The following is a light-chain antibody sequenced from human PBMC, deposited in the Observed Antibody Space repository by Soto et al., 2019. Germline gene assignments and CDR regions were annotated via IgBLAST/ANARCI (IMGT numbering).Light chain of an antibody. CDR3: HQFGYSPRT. Sequence: EIVLTQSPGTLSLSPGERATLSCKVSQSVTNSELAWYQQRPGQAPRLLIYGASSRATGIPDRFTGGGSGTDFTLAIRRLEPEDFAVYYCHQFGYSPRTFGQGTKVE. V-gene: IGKV3-20*01. CDR2: GAS. J-gene: IGKJ1*01. CDR1: QSVTNSE.